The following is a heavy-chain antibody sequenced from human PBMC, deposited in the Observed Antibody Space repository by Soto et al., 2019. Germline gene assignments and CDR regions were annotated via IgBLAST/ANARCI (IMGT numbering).Heavy chain of an antibody. J-gene: IGHJ6*02. Sequence: ETLSLTCTVSGGSISDYYWSWIRQPPRKGLARIGSFYYTGNTNYNSSLKSRISMSVDTTKNQFSLKLSSVPAADTAIYYGAGGGGYYSSGSMHHHNVMDGWGQGTTVTVSS. CDR2: FYYTGNT. CDR3: AGGGGYYSSGSMHHHNVMDG. D-gene: IGHD3-10*01. CDR1: GGSISDYY. V-gene: IGHV4-59*12.